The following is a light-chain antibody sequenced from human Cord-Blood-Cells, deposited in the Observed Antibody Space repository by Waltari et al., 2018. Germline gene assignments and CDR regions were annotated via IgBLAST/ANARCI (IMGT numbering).Light chain of an antibody. Sequence: QSPLTQPPSASASPVQSFTISCTGTSRDVGVYIYVSWYQQPPGKAPKLMIYEVSKRPSGVPDRFSGSKSGNTASLTVSGLQAEDEADYYCSSYAGSNNVFGTGTKVTVL. J-gene: IGLJ1*01. CDR2: EVS. CDR1: SRDVGVYIY. CDR3: SSYAGSNNV. V-gene: IGLV2-8*01.